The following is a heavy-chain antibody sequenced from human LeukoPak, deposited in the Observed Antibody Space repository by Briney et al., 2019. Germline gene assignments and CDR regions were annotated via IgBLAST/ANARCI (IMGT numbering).Heavy chain of an antibody. CDR2: IYTSGST. V-gene: IGHV4-61*02. J-gene: IGHJ6*02. D-gene: IGHD1-26*01. Sequence: SQTLSLTCTVSGGSISSGGYYWSWIRQPAGKGLEWIGRIYTSGSTNYNPSLKSRVTMSVDTSKNQFSLKLSSVTAADTAVYYCARGRGNSGSFYYYYGMDVWGQGTTVTVSS. CDR3: ARGRGNSGSFYYYYGMDV. CDR1: GGSISSGGYY.